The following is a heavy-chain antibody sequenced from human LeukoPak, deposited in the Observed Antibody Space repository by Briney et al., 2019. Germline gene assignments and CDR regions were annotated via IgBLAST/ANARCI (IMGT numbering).Heavy chain of an antibody. D-gene: IGHD6-13*01. V-gene: IGHV4-38-2*01. CDR2: IYHSGST. CDR1: GYSISSGYY. J-gene: IGHJ4*02. Sequence: SETLSLTCAVSGYSISSGYYWGWIRQPPGKGLEWIGSIYHSGSTSYDPSLKGRVTISVDTSKNQFSLKLSSVTAADTAVYYCARGLIAAAVYFDYWGQGTLVTVSS. CDR3: ARGLIAAAVYFDY.